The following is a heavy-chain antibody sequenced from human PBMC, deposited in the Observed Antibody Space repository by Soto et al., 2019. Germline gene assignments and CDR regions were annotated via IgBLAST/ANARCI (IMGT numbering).Heavy chain of an antibody. Sequence: GGSLRLSCAASGFTFSSYAMSWVRQAPGKGLEWVSAISGSGGSTYYADSVKGRFTISRDNSKNTLYLQMNSLRAEDTAVYYCVKDETTMVRGVITPFDYWGQGTLVTVSS. J-gene: IGHJ4*02. CDR2: ISGSGGST. CDR1: GFTFSSYA. V-gene: IGHV3-23*01. D-gene: IGHD3-10*01. CDR3: VKDETTMVRGVITPFDY.